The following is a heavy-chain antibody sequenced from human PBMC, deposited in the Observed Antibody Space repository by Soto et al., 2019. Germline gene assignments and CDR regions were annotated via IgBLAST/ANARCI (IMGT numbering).Heavy chain of an antibody. J-gene: IGHJ6*02. CDR1: GFTFSNAW. CDR3: TTVGVAAAETYYYYGMDV. CDR2: IKSKTDGGTT. D-gene: IGHD6-13*01. Sequence: PGGSLRLSCAASGFTFSNAWMIWVRQAPGKGLEWVGRIKSKTDGGTTDYAAPVKGRFTISRDDSKNTLYLQMNSLKTEDTAVYYCTTVGVAAAETYYYYGMDVWGQGTTVTVSS. V-gene: IGHV3-15*01.